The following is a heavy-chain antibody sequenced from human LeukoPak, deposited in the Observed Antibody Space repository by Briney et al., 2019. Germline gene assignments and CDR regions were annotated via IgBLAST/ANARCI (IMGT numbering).Heavy chain of an antibody. D-gene: IGHD2-15*01. Sequence: PGGSLRLSCAASGFSFSSYSMNWVRQAPGKGLEWVSSISSTSRSSYIFYAESVKGRFTISRDNTKNSLFLQMNSLVAEDTAVYYCAIANLYCSGGSCYSLEFQHWGQGTLVTVSS. CDR1: GFSFSSYS. J-gene: IGHJ1*01. V-gene: IGHV3-21*04. CDR3: AIANLYCSGGSCYSLEFQH. CDR2: ISSTSRSSYI.